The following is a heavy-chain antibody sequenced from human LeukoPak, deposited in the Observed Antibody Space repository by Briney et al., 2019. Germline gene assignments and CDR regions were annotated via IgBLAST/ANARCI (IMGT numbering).Heavy chain of an antibody. CDR3: AKPSSGWYTWDY. V-gene: IGHV3-23*01. CDR1: GFTFSNYT. J-gene: IGHJ4*02. CDR2: ISGSGGST. Sequence: GGSLRLSCAASGFTFSNYTMNWVRQAPGKGLEWVSAISGSGGSTYYADSVKGRFTISRDNSKNTLYLQMNSLRAEDTAVYYCAKPSSGWYTWDYWGQGTLVTVSS. D-gene: IGHD6-19*01.